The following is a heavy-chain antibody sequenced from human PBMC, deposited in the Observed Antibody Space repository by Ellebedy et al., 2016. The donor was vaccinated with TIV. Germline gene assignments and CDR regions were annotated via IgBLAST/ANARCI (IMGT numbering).Heavy chain of an antibody. V-gene: IGHV7-4-1*02. J-gene: IGHJ2*01. Sequence: AASVNVSCKASGYTFPSYAMNWVRQAPGQGLEWMGWINTNTGDPTYAQGFTGRFVFSLDTSVSTAYLQISSLKAEDTAVYYCARGAAAGFFWYFDLWGRGTLVTVSS. CDR2: INTNTGDP. D-gene: IGHD6-13*01. CDR1: GYTFPSYA. CDR3: ARGAAAGFFWYFDL.